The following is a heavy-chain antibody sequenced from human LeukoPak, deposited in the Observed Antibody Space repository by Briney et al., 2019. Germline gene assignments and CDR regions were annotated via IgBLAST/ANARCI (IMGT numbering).Heavy chain of an antibody. CDR1: GGSISSGGY. CDR3: ARVEITMVRGVMFL. CDR2: IYYSGNT. D-gene: IGHD3-10*01. J-gene: IGHJ4*02. V-gene: IGHV4-31*03. Sequence: SQTLSLTCTVSGGSISSGGYWSWIRQHPGKGLEWIGYIYYSGNTYYNPSLKSRVTITEDTSKNQFSLKLSSVTAADTAVYYCARVEITMVRGVMFLWGQGTLVTVSS.